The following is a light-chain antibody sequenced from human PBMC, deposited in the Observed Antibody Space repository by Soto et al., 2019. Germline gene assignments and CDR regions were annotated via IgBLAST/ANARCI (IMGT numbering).Light chain of an antibody. Sequence: DIQMTQSPSSLSASVGDRVTITCRASQTVSRFLNWYQHKPGKAPKLLIYGAYSLQSGVPSRFNGSGSGTDFTLTIRNLQPEDFATYFCQQSYSTPWTVGLGTKVDIK. V-gene: IGKV1-39*01. CDR3: QQSYSTPWT. CDR1: QTVSRF. J-gene: IGKJ1*01. CDR2: GAY.